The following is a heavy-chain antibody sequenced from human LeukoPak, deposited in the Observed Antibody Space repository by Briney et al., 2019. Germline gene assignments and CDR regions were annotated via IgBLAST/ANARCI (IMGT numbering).Heavy chain of an antibody. CDR2: ISYDGSNK. J-gene: IGHJ4*02. CDR1: GFTFSSHA. V-gene: IGHV3-30-3*01. CDR3: ARTQSYFDY. Sequence: GGSLRLSCAASGFTFSSHAMHWVRQAPGKGLEWVAVISYDGSNKYYADSVKGRFTISRDNSKNTLYLQMNSLRAEDTAVYYCARTQSYFDYWGQGTLVTVSS.